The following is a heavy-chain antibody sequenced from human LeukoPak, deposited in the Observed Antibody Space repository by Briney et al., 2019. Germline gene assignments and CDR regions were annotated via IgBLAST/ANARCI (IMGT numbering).Heavy chain of an antibody. Sequence: ASVKVSGTASGYTFTSYDINWGRQATGHGLGWMGWMSTNRGNKGYAQKIQDRVTMTSNTSISTAYMKPSSLRSEDTAVYYCARGLSSSWYWDYYYYYLDVWGKGTTVTVSS. CDR3: ARGLSSSWYWDYYYYYLDV. CDR1: GYTFTSYD. J-gene: IGHJ6*03. V-gene: IGHV1-8*01. D-gene: IGHD6-13*01. CDR2: MSTNRGNK.